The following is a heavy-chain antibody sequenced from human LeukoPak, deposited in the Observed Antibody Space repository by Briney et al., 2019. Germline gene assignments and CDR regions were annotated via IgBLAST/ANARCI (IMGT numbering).Heavy chain of an antibody. Sequence: GGSLRLSCAASRFTFSSYKVNWVRQAPGKGLEWVSSISSSSSYIYYADSVKGRFTISRDNARNPLYLQMNSLRAEDTAVYYCARESGSGEFDYWGQGTPVTVSS. J-gene: IGHJ4*02. CDR2: ISSSSSYI. D-gene: IGHD6-19*01. CDR3: ARESGSGEFDY. CDR1: RFTFSSYK. V-gene: IGHV3-21*01.